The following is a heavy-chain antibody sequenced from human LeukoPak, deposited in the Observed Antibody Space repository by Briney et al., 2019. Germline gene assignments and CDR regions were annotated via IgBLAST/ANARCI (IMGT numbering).Heavy chain of an antibody. CDR3: ARFQRPLYFGVVTRWWFDP. Sequence: PSETLSLTCAVYGGSFSGYYWSWIRQPPGKGLEWIGGINHSGSTNYNPSLKSRVTISVDTSKNQFSLKLSSVTAADTAVYYCARFQRPLYFGVVTRWWFDPWGQGTLVTVSS. D-gene: IGHD3-3*01. V-gene: IGHV4-34*01. CDR1: GGSFSGYY. J-gene: IGHJ5*02. CDR2: INHSGST.